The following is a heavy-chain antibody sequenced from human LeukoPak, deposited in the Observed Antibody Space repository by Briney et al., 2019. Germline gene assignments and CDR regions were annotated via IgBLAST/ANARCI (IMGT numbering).Heavy chain of an antibody. J-gene: IGHJ4*02. CDR3: AKDGDSSGWLVGYFDY. CDR1: GFTFNDYA. V-gene: IGHV3-30-3*01. D-gene: IGHD6-19*01. CDR2: TSDDASNR. Sequence: GGSLRLSCAASGFTFNDYAMNWVRQAPGKGLEWLAVTSDDASNREYADSVRGRFTISRDNSKNTLYLQMNSLRAEDTAVYYCAKDGDSSGWLVGYFDYWGQGTLVTVSS.